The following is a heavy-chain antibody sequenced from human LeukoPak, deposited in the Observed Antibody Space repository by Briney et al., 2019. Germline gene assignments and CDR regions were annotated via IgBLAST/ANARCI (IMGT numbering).Heavy chain of an antibody. CDR1: GFALTSYS. V-gene: IGHV3-23*01. J-gene: IGHJ5*02. D-gene: IGHD2-8*01. CDR3: ARFMVLRQGWCNWFDP. CDR2: IRISGVST. Sequence: GSPRLSCASSGFALTSYSMSWVRPAPGQGLESVSSIRISGVSTYYADSVKGRFTLSRDNSENTLHLQMNSLRVEDTAIYFCARFMVLRQGWCNWFDPWGQGTLVTVSS.